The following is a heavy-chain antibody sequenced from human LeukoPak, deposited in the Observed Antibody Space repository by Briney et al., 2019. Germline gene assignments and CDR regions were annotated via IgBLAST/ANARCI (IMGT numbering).Heavy chain of an antibody. Sequence: PGGSLRLSCAASGFTIADYTINWVRQAPGKGLEWVSYISSSTSDIYYADSAKGRFTIFRDNAKNSLFLEMNGLRAEDTAVYYCARITSTSYYFHFMDVWGKGTTVIVSS. CDR2: ISSSTSDI. V-gene: IGHV3-21*06. CDR3: ARITSTSYYFHFMDV. D-gene: IGHD2/OR15-2a*01. J-gene: IGHJ6*03. CDR1: GFTIADYT.